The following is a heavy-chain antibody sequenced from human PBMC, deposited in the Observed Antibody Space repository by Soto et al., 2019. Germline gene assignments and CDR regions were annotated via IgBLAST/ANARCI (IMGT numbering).Heavy chain of an antibody. CDR3: ARHRGGTTVDYGDYYYYGMDV. CDR1: GYSFTSYW. J-gene: IGHJ6*02. D-gene: IGHD4-17*01. CDR2: IYPGDSDT. V-gene: IGHV5-51*01. Sequence: GESLKISCKGSGYSFTSYWIGWVRQMPGKGLEWMGIIYPGDSDTRYSPSFQGQVTISADKSISTAYLQWSSLKASDTAMYYCARHRGGTTVDYGDYYYYGMDVWGQGTTVTVSS.